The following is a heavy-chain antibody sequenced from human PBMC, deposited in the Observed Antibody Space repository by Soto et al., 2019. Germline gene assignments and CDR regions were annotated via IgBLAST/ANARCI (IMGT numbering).Heavy chain of an antibody. CDR3: VRQGIGSLHGLVDV. D-gene: IGHD1-26*01. CDR1: SGPSSSHN. V-gene: IGHV4-59*08. Sequence: QVQLQQSGPGLVKPSETLSLTCTVSSGPSSSHNWGWIRQSPGRGLEWIGYVYNTGGTSYNPSLKRRVTISADASANHLSLTLSFVTAADTAIYYCVRQGIGSLHGLVDVWGQGTTVSVSS. J-gene: IGHJ6*02. CDR2: VYNTGGT.